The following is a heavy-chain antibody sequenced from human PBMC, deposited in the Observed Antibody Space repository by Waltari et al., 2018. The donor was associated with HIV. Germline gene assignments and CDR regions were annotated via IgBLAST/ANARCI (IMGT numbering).Heavy chain of an antibody. CDR3: VRGSKSSGWHDCVY. D-gene: IGHD6-19*01. CDR1: GGSFSGYF. J-gene: IGHJ4*02. Sequence: QVQLQQWGAGLLKPSETLSLTCAVYGGSFSGYFWTWIRPRPGKGLEWIGEINHSGYTNYNPSLKIRVTISVDTSKNQFSLKLSSVTAADSAVYFCVRGSKSSGWHDCVYWGQGTLVTVSS. V-gene: IGHV4-34*01. CDR2: INHSGYT.